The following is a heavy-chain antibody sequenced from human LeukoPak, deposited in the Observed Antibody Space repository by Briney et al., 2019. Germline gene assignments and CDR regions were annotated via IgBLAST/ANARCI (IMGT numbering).Heavy chain of an antibody. CDR1: GFTFSSYG. CDR2: ISYDGSNK. D-gene: IGHD4-23*01. Sequence: GGSLRLSCAASGFTFSSYGMHWVRQAPGKGLEWVAVISYDGSNKYYADSVKGRYTISRDNSKNTLYLQMNSLRAEDTAVYYCAKDTNYGGLDYWGQGTLATVSS. CDR3: AKDTNYGGLDY. J-gene: IGHJ4*02. V-gene: IGHV3-30*18.